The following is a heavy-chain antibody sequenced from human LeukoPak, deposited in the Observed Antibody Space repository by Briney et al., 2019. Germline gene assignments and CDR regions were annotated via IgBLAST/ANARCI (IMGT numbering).Heavy chain of an antibody. J-gene: IGHJ4*02. CDR2: MNPHNGNT. CDR1: GYTFTYYD. CDR3: VRVVIDSSGSYYSFFDY. Sequence: ASVKVSCKASGYTFTYYDISWVRQATGQGLEWMGWMNPHNGNTGYAQKFQGTVTMTRDTSISTAYMELSSLRSEDTAVYYCVRVVIDSSGSYYSFFDYWGQGTLVTVSS. V-gene: IGHV1-8*01. D-gene: IGHD3-22*01.